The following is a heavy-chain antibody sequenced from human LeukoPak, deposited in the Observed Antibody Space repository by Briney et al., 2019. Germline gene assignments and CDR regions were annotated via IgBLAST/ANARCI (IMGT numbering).Heavy chain of an antibody. Sequence: ASVKVSCKASGDTFSSYAISWVRQAPGQGLEWMGGIIPIFGTANSAQTFQGRVTITADESTSTAYMKLSSLRSEDTAVYYGARGEIVAVVGTTGVHDDNGMDGWGKGATVT. CDR1: GDTFSSYA. D-gene: IGHD2-15*01. CDR3: ARGEIVAVVGTTGVHDDNGMDG. V-gene: IGHV1-69*01. J-gene: IGHJ6*04. CDR2: IIPIFGTA.